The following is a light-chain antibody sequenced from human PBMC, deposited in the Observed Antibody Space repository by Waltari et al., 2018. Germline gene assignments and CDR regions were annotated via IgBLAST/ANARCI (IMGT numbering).Light chain of an antibody. V-gene: IGLV3-21*02. CDR2: QDT. CDR1: NIDSRR. J-gene: IGLJ3*02. Sequence: SYVLTQPPSVSVAPGQTATITCTGDNIDSRRVHWYPQKPGRAPGLVIYQDTGRPAGLPQRFSGVHSWNTVTLTIARVEAGDEADYFCQVWDTGHDYVVFGGGTKLTVL. CDR3: QVWDTGHDYVV.